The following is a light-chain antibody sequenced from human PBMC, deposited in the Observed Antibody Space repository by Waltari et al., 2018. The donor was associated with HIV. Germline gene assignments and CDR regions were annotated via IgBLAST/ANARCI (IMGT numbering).Light chain of an antibody. CDR2: DVS. CDR3: SSYTSSSPYA. CDR1: SSDVGGYNY. J-gene: IGLJ1*01. Sequence: QSALTQPASVSGSPGQSITISCTGTSSDVGGYNYVSWYQQHPGKAPKLLIYDVSNLPSGVSNRFPGLKSGNTASLAISWLQAEDGADYYCSSYTSSSPYAFGTGTKVTVL. V-gene: IGLV2-14*03.